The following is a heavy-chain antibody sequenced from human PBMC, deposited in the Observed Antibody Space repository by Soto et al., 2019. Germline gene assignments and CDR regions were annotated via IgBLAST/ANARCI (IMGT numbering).Heavy chain of an antibody. Sequence: QVQLQESGPGLVKPSQTLSLTCTVSGGSISSGGYYWYWIRQHPGTGLEWIGYIYYSGTTYYNPSLKSRVTISVDTSKNQFSLKLSSVTAADTAVYYCAASCVACGGFNYYGMDVWGQGTTVTVSS. V-gene: IGHV4-31*03. J-gene: IGHJ6*02. CDR3: AASCVACGGFNYYGMDV. D-gene: IGHD2-21*01. CDR1: GGSISSGGYY. CDR2: IYYSGTT.